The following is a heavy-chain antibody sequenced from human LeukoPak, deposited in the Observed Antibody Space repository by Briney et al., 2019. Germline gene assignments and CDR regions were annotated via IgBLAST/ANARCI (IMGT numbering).Heavy chain of an antibody. D-gene: IGHD3-16*01. CDR2: TNPEETGT. CDR1: GFTFSTYW. CDR3: ARGGLEPVDY. J-gene: IGHJ4*02. V-gene: IGHV3-74*01. Sequence: GGSLRLSCVGSGFTFSTYWMHWVRQAPAKGLVWVSRTNPEETGTNYADSVKGRFTISRDNAKNTLYLQMNSLGAEDTAVYYCARGGLEPVDYWGQGTLVTVSS.